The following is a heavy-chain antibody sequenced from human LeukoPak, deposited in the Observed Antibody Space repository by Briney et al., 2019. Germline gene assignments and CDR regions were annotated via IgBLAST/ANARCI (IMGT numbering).Heavy chain of an antibody. Sequence: GGSLRLSCAASGFTFSSYSMNWVRQAPGKGLEWVSSISSSSYIYYADSVKGRFTISRDNAKNSLYLQMNSLRAEDTAVYYCARDLDIAARPFWFDPWGQGTLVTVSS. V-gene: IGHV3-21*01. CDR2: ISSSSYI. D-gene: IGHD6-6*01. J-gene: IGHJ5*02. CDR3: ARDLDIAARPFWFDP. CDR1: GFTFSSYS.